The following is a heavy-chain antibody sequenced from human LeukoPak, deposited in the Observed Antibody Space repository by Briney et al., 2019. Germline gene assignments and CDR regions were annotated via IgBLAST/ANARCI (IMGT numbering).Heavy chain of an antibody. Sequence: ASVKVSCKASGYTFTSYYMHWVRQAPGQGLEWMGIINPSGGSTSYAQKFQGRVTMTRDTSTSTVYMELSSLRSEDTAVYYCARGYCSGGSCYSWFEPWGQATLVTVSS. D-gene: IGHD2-15*01. J-gene: IGHJ5*02. CDR1: GYTFTSYY. CDR3: ARGYCSGGSCYSWFEP. CDR2: INPSGGST. V-gene: IGHV1-46*01.